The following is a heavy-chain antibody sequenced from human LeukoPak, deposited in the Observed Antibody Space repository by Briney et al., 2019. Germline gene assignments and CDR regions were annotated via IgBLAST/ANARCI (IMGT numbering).Heavy chain of an antibody. D-gene: IGHD6-19*01. Sequence: GGSLRLSCAASGFTFSSYWMSWVRQAPGKGLEWVANIKQDGSEKYYVDSVKGRFTISRDNAKTSLYLQMNSLRAEDTAVYYCASGGYSSGWYYFDYWGQGTLVTVSS. CDR2: IKQDGSEK. J-gene: IGHJ4*02. V-gene: IGHV3-7*01. CDR1: GFTFSSYW. CDR3: ASGGYSSGWYYFDY.